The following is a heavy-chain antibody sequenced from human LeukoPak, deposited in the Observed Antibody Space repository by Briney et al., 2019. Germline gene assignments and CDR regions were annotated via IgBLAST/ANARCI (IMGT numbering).Heavy chain of an antibody. CDR1: GGSISSYY. J-gene: IGHJ4*02. CDR3: ARGSGCYRDHVFDY. D-gene: IGHD3-22*01. V-gene: IGHV4-4*07. Sequence: SETLSLTCTVSGGSISSYYWSWIRQPAGKGLEWIGRIYTSGSTNYNPSLKSRVTMSVDTSKNQFSLELSSVTAADTAVYYCARGSGCYRDHVFDYWGQGTLVTVSS. CDR2: IYTSGST.